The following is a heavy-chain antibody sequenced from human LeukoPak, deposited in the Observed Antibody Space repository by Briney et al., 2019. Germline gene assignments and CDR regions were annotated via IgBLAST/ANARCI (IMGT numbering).Heavy chain of an antibody. CDR1: GFTFSSYW. CDR3: TREQWLVSRLIDY. D-gene: IGHD6-19*01. Sequence: PGGSLRLSCAASGFTFSSYWMHWVRQAPGKGLVWVSRINTDGSSTSYADSVKGRFTISRDSAKNTLYLQMNSLRAEDTAVYYCTREQWLVSRLIDYWGQGTLVTVSS. J-gene: IGHJ4*02. V-gene: IGHV3-74*01. CDR2: INTDGSST.